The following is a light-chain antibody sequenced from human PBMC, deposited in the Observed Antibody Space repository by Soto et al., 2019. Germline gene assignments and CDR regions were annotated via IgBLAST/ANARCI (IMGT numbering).Light chain of an antibody. J-gene: IGKJ1*01. Sequence: DIKMTQSLSTLSANVGDRVTITCRASQSVSSWLAWYQQKPGKAPKLLIYKASSLESGVPSRFSGSGSGTEFTLTISSLQPDDFATYYCQHYNSYSEAFGQGSMADVK. CDR1: QSVSSW. CDR2: KAS. V-gene: IGKV1-5*03. CDR3: QHYNSYSEA.